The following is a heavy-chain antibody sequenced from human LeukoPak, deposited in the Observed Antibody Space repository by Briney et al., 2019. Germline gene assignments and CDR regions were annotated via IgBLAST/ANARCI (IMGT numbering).Heavy chain of an antibody. CDR3: ARAVMDYGDYEGGY. J-gene: IGHJ4*02. CDR1: GYTFTSYG. CDR2: ISAYNGNT. Sequence: ASVKVSCKASGYTFTSYGISWVRQAPGQGLEWMGWISAYNGNTNYAQKLQGRVTMTTDTSTSTAYMELRSLRSDDTAAYYCARAVMDYGDYEGGYWGQGTLVTVSS. V-gene: IGHV1-18*01. D-gene: IGHD4-17*01.